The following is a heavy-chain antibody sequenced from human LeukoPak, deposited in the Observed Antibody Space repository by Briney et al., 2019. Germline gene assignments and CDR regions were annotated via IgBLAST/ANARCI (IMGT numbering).Heavy chain of an antibody. J-gene: IGHJ4*02. CDR2: ISGNDAST. V-gene: IGHV3-23*01. D-gene: IGHD3-10*01. Sequence: GGFLRLSCAASGFTWSNYAMTWVRQAPGKGLEWVSVISGNDASTYYADSVKGRFTISRDNSNNTLYLQMNSLRAEDTAVYYCAKGLYFGELLGPCDFWGQGTLVTVSS. CDR3: AKGLYFGELLGPCDF. CDR1: GFTWSNYA.